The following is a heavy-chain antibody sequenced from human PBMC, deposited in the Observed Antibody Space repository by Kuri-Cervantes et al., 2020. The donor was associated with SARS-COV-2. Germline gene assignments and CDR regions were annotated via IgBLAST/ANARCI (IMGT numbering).Heavy chain of an antibody. J-gene: IGHJ6*02. V-gene: IGHV1-18*04. CDR1: GYTFTRYG. CDR3: AGSSIAPNYYSYGMDV. Sequence: KISCKASGYTFTRYGISWVRQAPGQGLEWMGWISAYNGNTNYAQKLQGRVTMTTDTSTSTAYMELRSLRSDDTAVYYCAGSSIAPNYYSYGMDVWGQGTTVTVSS. CDR2: ISAYNGNT. D-gene: IGHD3-10*01.